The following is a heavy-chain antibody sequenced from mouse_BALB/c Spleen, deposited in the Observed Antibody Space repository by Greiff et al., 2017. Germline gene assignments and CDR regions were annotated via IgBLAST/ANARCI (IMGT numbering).Heavy chain of an antibody. CDR1: GYSITSGYS. V-gene: IGHV3-1*02. CDR3: ARCPGWSRGYYFDY. Sequence: EVKLVESGPDLVKPSQSLSLTCTVTGYSITSGYSWHWIRQLPGNKLEWMGYIHYSGSTNYNPSLKSRISITRDTSKNQFFLQLNSVTTEDTATYYCARCPGWSRGYYFDYGGQGTTLTVSS. J-gene: IGHJ2*01. D-gene: IGHD2-3*01. CDR2: IHYSGST.